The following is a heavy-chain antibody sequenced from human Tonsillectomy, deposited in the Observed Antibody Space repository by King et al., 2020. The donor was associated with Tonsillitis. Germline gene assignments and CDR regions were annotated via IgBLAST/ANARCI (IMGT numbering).Heavy chain of an antibody. V-gene: IGHV4-38-2*01. CDR2: IYHGGSA. Sequence: LQLQESGPGLVKPSETLSLTCAVSGYSISSGYYWGWIRQPPGKGLEWIGSIYHGGSAYYNPSLKSRVTMSVDTSKNQFSLKLRSVTAADTAVYYCARRWERDLYYFDYWGQGTLVTVSS. J-gene: IGHJ4*02. CDR1: GYSISSGYY. D-gene: IGHD1-26*01. CDR3: ARRWERDLYYFDY.